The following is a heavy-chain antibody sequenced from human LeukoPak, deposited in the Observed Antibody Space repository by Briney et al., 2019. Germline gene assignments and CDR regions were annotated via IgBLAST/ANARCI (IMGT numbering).Heavy chain of an antibody. CDR2: ISGGSGTI. CDR1: GFTFNDYS. V-gene: IGHV3-48*02. D-gene: IGHD3-16*02. Sequence: QPGGSLRLSCAASGFTFNDYSMNLVRQAPGKGLEWVSYISGGSGTIYYADSVKGRFTISRDNAKNSLFLQMNTLRDKDTAVYYCARGLRYSISPFDYWGQGTLVTVSS. J-gene: IGHJ4*02. CDR3: ARGLRYSISPFDY.